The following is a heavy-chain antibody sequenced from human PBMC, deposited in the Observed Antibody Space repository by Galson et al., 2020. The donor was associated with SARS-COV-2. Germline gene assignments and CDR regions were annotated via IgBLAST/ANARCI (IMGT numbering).Heavy chain of an antibody. CDR3: AGGAGNRGGLF. Sequence: SETLSLTCSVSGDSLSSGAICWNWIRQQPGKGREGIRHTDNTGSVYYKPSLESRVIITIDVSKNQFSVRLRSVTAAEPAVYYCAGGAGNRGGLFWGHGALAPVSS. V-gene: IGHV4-31*03. CDR1: GDSLSSGAIC. CDR2: TDNTGSV. J-gene: IGHJ4*01. D-gene: IGHD3-10*01.